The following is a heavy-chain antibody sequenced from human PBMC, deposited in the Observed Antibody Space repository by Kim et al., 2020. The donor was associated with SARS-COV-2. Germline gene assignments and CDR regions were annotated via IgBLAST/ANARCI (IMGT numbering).Heavy chain of an antibody. J-gene: IGHJ4*02. CDR2: IIPIFGIA. V-gene: IGHV1-69*04. D-gene: IGHD1-26*01. CDR3: AKLGRWELLPDY. Sequence: SVKVSCKASGGTFSSYAISWVRQAPGQGLEWMGRIIPIFGIANYAQKFQGRVTITADKSTSTAYMELSSLRSEDTAVYYCAKLGRWELLPDYWGQGTLVTVSS. CDR1: GGTFSSYA.